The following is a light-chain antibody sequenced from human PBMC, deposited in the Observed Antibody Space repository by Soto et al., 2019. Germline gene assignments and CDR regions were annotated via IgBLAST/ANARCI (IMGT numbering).Light chain of an antibody. CDR1: SSDVGGYNY. CDR3: SSCRHGSTNCV. J-gene: IGLJ1*01. CDR2: DVS. V-gene: IGLV2-14*03. Sequence: QSALTQPASVSGSPGQSITISCTGASSDVGGYNYVSWYQQHPGKAPKLMIYDVSNRPSGVSTRFSGSKSGNKASLTISGLQAEDEAAYYCSSCRHGSTNCVFGTGTKLTVL.